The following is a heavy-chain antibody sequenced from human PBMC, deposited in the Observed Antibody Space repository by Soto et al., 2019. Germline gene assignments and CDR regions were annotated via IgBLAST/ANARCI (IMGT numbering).Heavy chain of an antibody. CDR1: GYAFTNYD. CDR2: ITPYNGNA. D-gene: IGHD3-10*01. Sequence: ASMKVSCKTSGYAFTNYDVTWVRQAPGRGLDWVGWITPYNGNAHYAPQLQGRITLATDTSKNPAYLDLTNLIFDNTAMYHCARVVPGSVTWFDSWGQGTPVTVSS. CDR3: ARVVPGSVTWFDS. J-gene: IGHJ5*01. V-gene: IGHV1-18*04.